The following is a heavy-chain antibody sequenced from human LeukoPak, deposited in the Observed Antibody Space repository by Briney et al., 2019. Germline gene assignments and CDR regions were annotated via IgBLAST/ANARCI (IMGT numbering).Heavy chain of an antibody. D-gene: IGHD3-3*01. V-gene: IGHV3-11*04. CDR1: GFTFSDYF. Sequence: GSLRLSCAASGFTFSDYFMTWIRQAPGKGLEWVSYISSSGRIIYYADSVKGQFTISRENAKNSLYLQMNSLRAGDTAVYYCARDFWSGYCWTGDAFDIWGQGTMVTVSS. CDR2: ISSSGRII. J-gene: IGHJ3*02. CDR3: ARDFWSGYCWTGDAFDI.